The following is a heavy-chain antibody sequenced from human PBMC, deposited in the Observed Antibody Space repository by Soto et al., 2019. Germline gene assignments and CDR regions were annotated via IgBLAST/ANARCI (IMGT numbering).Heavy chain of an antibody. D-gene: IGHD6-19*01. CDR3: ARAFSHSSENW. CDR1: GFTFSSYS. V-gene: IGHV3-21*01. CDR2: ISSSSSYI. Sequence: GGSLRLSCAASGFTFSSYSMNWVRQAPGKGLEWVSSISSSSSYIYYADSVKGRFTISGDNAKNSLYLQMNSLRAEDTAVYYCARAFSHSSENWWGQGTLVTVSS. J-gene: IGHJ4*02.